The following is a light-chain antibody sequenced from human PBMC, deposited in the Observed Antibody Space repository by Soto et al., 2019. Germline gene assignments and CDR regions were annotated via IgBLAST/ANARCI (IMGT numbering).Light chain of an antibody. CDR3: QQYGSSPLT. Sequence: DIVLTQSPGTLSLSLGERATLSCRASQSVSSSSLAWYQQKPGQAPRLLIFGASSRATGIPDRFSGSGSGTDYTLTIRRLEPEDFAVYYCQQYGSSPLTFGGGTKVDI. CDR2: GAS. CDR1: QSVSSSS. J-gene: IGKJ4*01. V-gene: IGKV3-20*01.